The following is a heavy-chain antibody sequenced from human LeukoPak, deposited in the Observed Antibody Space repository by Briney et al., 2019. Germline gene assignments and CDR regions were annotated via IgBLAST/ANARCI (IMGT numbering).Heavy chain of an antibody. Sequence: GGSLRLSCAASGFTFSSYSMNWVRQAPGKGLEWVSSISSSSSYIYYADSVKGRFTISRDNAKNSLYLQMNSLRAEDTAVYYCARAEEIVVPAVMNWFDPWGQGTLVTVSS. V-gene: IGHV3-21*01. D-gene: IGHD2-2*01. J-gene: IGHJ5*02. CDR1: GFTFSSYS. CDR2: ISSSSSYI. CDR3: ARAEEIVVPAVMNWFDP.